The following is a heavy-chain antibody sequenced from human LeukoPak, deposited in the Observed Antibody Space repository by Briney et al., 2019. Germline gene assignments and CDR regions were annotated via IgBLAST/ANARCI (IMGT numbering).Heavy chain of an antibody. J-gene: IGHJ4*02. Sequence: GGSLRLSCVASGFTFSSYAMHWVRQAPGKGLEWVALISYDGNNKYYAESVKGRFTISRDNSKNTLYLQMNSLRAEDTAVYYCARRGYSSGWNRFDYWGQGTLVTVSS. CDR1: GFTFSSYA. V-gene: IGHV3-30*04. D-gene: IGHD6-25*01. CDR2: ISYDGNNK. CDR3: ARRGYSSGWNRFDY.